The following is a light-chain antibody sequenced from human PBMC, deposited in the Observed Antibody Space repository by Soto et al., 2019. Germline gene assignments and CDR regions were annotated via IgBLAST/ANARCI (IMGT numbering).Light chain of an antibody. CDR2: AAS. CDR1: QSVAGSS. Sequence: EIMLTQSPGTLSLSPGDRATLSCRASQSVAGSSLAWYQQKPAQAPRLLIYAASNRATGIPARFSGSGSGTDFSLIINGLEPEDFAVYFCKQYGSSHLPFGGGPKVDIK. J-gene: IGKJ4*01. V-gene: IGKV3-20*01. CDR3: KQYGSSHLP.